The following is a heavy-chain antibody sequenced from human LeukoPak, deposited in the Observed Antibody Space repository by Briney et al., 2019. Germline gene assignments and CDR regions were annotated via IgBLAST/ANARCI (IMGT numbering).Heavy chain of an antibody. J-gene: IGHJ3*02. CDR1: DGSISIYY. CDR2: IYASGIT. CDR3: ARPIVVVPLRAFDI. V-gene: IGHV4-4*07. D-gene: IGHD2-21*01. Sequence: PSETLTLTCTVSDGSISIYYWSWVRQPAGKGLEWIGRIYASGITNYNPSLKSRVTMSVETSKNQFSLKLSSVTAADTAVYYCARPIVVVPLRAFDIWGQGTMVTVSS.